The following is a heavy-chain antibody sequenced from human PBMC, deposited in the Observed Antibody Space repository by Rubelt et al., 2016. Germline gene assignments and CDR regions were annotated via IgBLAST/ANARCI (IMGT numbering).Heavy chain of an antibody. J-gene: IGHJ6*02. CDR3: ARVSRRQNYYYGMDV. Sequence: TSYGISWVRQAPGQGLEWMGWISAYNGNTNYAQKLQGRVTMTTDTSTSTAYMELRSLRSDDTAVYYCARVSRRQNYYYGMDVWGQGTTVTVSS. CDR2: ISAYNGNT. CDR1: TSYG. V-gene: IGHV1-18*01.